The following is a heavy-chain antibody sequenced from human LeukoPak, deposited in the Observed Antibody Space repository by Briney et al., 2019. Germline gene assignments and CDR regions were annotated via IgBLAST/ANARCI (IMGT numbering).Heavy chain of an antibody. Sequence: PSETLSLTCAVYGGSFSGYHWSWFRQPPGKGLEWVGEINHRGSTNYNPSLKSRVTISVDTSKNQFSLKLSSVTAADTAVYYCARGNYDYFDYWGQGTLVTVSS. D-gene: IGHD1-7*01. J-gene: IGHJ4*02. V-gene: IGHV4-34*01. CDR3: ARGNYDYFDY. CDR1: GGSFSGYH. CDR2: INHRGST.